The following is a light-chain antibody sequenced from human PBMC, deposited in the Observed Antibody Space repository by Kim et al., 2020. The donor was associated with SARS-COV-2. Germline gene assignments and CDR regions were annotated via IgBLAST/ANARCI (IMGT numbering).Light chain of an antibody. CDR1: QSVTWF. J-gene: IGKJ1*01. CDR2: GTS. Sequence: APLEGRITITCRASQSVTWFLNWYQQRPGEAPKLLIYGTSRLQRGVPSRFSGTGSGTEFTLTISSLQLEDLATYYCQQSFSSPPTFGQGTKVDIK. CDR3: QQSFSSPPT. V-gene: IGKV1-39*01.